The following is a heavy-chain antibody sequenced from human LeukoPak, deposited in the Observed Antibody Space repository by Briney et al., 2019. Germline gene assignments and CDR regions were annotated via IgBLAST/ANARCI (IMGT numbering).Heavy chain of an antibody. CDR3: ATLRGSHDYSNYRDY. Sequence: SETLSLTCTVSGGSISSYYWSWIRQPAGKGLEWIGRIYTSGSTNYNPSLKSRVTMSVDTSKNQFSLKLSSVTAADTAVYYCATLRGSHDYSNYRDYWGQGTLVTVSS. D-gene: IGHD4-11*01. CDR2: IYTSGST. V-gene: IGHV4-4*07. CDR1: GGSISSYY. J-gene: IGHJ4*02.